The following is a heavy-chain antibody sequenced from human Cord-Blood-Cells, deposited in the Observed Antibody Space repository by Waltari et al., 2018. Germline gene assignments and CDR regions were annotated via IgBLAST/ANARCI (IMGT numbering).Heavy chain of an antibody. CDR1: GGSFRGYS. D-gene: IGHD3-10*01. V-gene: IGHV4-34*01. Sequence: QVQLQQWGAGLLKPSETLSLTCAVSGGSFRGYSWSWIRQPPGKGLEWIGEINHSGSTNYNPSLKSRVTISVDTSKNQFSLKLSSVTAADTAVYYCARGGDYYYYMDVWGKGTTVTVSS. CDR3: ARGGDYYYYMDV. CDR2: INHSGST. J-gene: IGHJ6*03.